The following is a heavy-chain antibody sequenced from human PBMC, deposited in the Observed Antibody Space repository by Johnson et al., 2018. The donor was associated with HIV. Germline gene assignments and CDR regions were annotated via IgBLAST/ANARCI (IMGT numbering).Heavy chain of an antibody. CDR3: ARGLGAAAGAFDI. J-gene: IGHJ3*02. D-gene: IGHD6-13*01. CDR2: ISYDGSNK. V-gene: IGHV3-30*03. Sequence: QVQLVESGGGVVQPGRSLRLSCAASGFTFDDYGMNWVRQAPGKGLEWVAVISYDGSNKYYADSVKGRFTISRDNSKNTLYLQMNSLRAEDTAVYYCARGLGAAAGAFDIWGQGTMVTVSS. CDR1: GFTFDDYG.